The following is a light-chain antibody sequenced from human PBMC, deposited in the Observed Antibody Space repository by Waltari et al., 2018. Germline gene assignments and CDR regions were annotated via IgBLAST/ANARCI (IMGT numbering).Light chain of an antibody. CDR3: LLYYGGAPV. J-gene: IGLJ2*01. V-gene: IGLV7-43*01. Sequence: QTVVTQAPSLTVYPGGTVTLTCASTTGAVTSGFSPNWFQQKPGQAPRALIYDTSNKHSWTPARFSGSLLGGKAALTLSGVRSEDEADYYCLLYYGGAPVFGGGTKLTVL. CDR1: TGAVTSGFS. CDR2: DTS.